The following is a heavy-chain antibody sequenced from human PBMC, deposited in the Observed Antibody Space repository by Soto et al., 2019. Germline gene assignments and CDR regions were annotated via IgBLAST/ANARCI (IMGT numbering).Heavy chain of an antibody. CDR2: IIPIFGKT. V-gene: IGHV1-69*01. Sequence: QVQLVKSGAEVKEPGTSVKVSCKASGGAFSTSSFVWVRQGPGQGLEWMGGIIPIFGKTNVAPKFRDRITFTADESTRTAYMELSSLRSEDTAIYYCARDVVRSTGGDSWGQGTLVTVSS. J-gene: IGHJ4*02. D-gene: IGHD7-27*01. CDR3: ARDVVRSTGGDS. CDR1: GGAFSTSS.